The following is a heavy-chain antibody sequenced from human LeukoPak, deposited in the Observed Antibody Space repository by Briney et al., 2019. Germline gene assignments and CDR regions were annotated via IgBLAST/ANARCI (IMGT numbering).Heavy chain of an antibody. CDR1: GYTFTSYG. D-gene: IGHD6-6*01. Sequence: ASVKVSCKASGYTFTSYGISWVRQAPGQGLEWMGLISAYNGNTNYAQKLQGRVTMTTDTSTSTAYMELRSLRSDDTAVYYCARDPPYSSSPHGAFDIWGQGTMVTVSS. CDR2: ISAYNGNT. CDR3: ARDPPYSSSPHGAFDI. V-gene: IGHV1-18*01. J-gene: IGHJ3*02.